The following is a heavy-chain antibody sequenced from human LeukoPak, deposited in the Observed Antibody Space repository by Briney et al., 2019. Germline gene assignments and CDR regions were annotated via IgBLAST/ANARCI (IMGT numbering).Heavy chain of an antibody. V-gene: IGHV5-51*01. CDR3: ARRPLFGVVNYYFDY. D-gene: IGHD3-3*01. J-gene: IGHJ4*02. Sequence: GESLKISCKGSGYRFTSYWIGWVRQMPGKGLEWMGIIYPGDSDTRYSPSFQGQVTISADKSISTAYLQWSSLKASDTAMYYCARRPLFGVVNYYFDYWGQGTLVTVSS. CDR1: GYRFTSYW. CDR2: IYPGDSDT.